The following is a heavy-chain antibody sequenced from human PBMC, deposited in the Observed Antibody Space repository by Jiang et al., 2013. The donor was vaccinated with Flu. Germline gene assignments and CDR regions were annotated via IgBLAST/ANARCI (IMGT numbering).Heavy chain of an antibody. Sequence: QLVESGGGLVQPGGSLRLSCAASGFTFSSYDMHWVRQATGKGLEWVSAIGTAGDTYYPGSVKGRFTISRENAKNSLYLQMNSLRAGDTAVYYCARFSSIAVAGSPLYYGMDVWGQGTTVTVSS. CDR1: GFTFSSYD. CDR3: ARFSSIAVAGSPLYYGMDV. CDR2: IGTAGDT. D-gene: IGHD6-19*01. V-gene: IGHV3-13*01. J-gene: IGHJ6*02.